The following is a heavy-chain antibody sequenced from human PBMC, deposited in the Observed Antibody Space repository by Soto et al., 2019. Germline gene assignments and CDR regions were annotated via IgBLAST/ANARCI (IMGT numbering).Heavy chain of an antibody. CDR2: ISGGGAKT. CDR3: ARDGYGSESYYSQSIDC. CDR1: GFTFDRYA. Sequence: EVQLLESGGRLVQPGGSLRLSCAASGFTFDRYAMGWVRQAPGKGLDWVSVISGGGAKTNYADSVQGRFTISRDNSKNTLYLQMNSLRAEDTAVYYCARDGYGSESYYSQSIDCWGQGTLVTVSS. J-gene: IGHJ4*02. D-gene: IGHD3-10*01. V-gene: IGHV3-23*01.